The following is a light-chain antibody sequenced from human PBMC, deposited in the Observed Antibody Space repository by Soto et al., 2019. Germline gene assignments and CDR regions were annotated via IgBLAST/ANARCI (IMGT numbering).Light chain of an antibody. CDR1: SSNIGAGYD. CDR3: RSYDRSLSARV. Sequence: QSVLTQPPSVSGAPGQRVTISCTGNSSNIGAGYDVHWYQQIPGRAPKLLIYANSNRPSGVPDRFSGSKSGSSAPLAITGLQAEDEADYYCRSYDRSLSARVFGGGTKLTVL. V-gene: IGLV1-40*01. J-gene: IGLJ3*02. CDR2: ANS.